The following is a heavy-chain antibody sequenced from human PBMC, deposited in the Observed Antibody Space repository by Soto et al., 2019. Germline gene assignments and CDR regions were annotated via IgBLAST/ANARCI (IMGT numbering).Heavy chain of an antibody. D-gene: IGHD5-12*01. CDR2: ISYGGST. V-gene: IGHV4-31*03. CDR1: GGSITSGIYY. J-gene: IGHJ5*02. Sequence: SETLSLTCSVSGGSITSGIYYWSWIRQYPGKGLEWIGYISYGGSTYYNPSLKSRVDISADTSKNQFSLKLTSVTAADAAVYCCARVTLDRDGYNCCFDPWGQGTLVTVSS. CDR3: ARVTLDRDGYNCCFDP.